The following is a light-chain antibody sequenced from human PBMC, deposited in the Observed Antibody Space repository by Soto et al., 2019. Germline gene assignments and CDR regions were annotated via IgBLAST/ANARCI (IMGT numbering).Light chain of an antibody. Sequence: QSVLTQPPSVSGSPGQSVTISCTGTSSDVGSYNRVSWYQQPPGTAPKLMIYEVSNRPSGVPDRFSGSKSGNTASLTISGLQAEDEADYYCSSYTSSSPRVVFGGGTKLTVL. J-gene: IGLJ2*01. CDR2: EVS. CDR3: SSYTSSSPRVV. CDR1: SSDVGSYNR. V-gene: IGLV2-18*02.